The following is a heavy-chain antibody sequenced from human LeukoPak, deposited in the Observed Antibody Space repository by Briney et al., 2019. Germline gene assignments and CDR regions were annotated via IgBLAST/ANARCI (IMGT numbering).Heavy chain of an antibody. D-gene: IGHD6-19*01. CDR1: GFTFDDYA. Sequence: GRSLRLSCAASGFTFDDYAMHWVRQAPGKGLEWVSGISWNSGTIGYADSVKGRFTVSRDNAKNSLYLQMNSLRAEDMALYYCAKGQYSSGWYEPFDYWGQGTLVTVSS. V-gene: IGHV3-9*03. CDR2: ISWNSGTI. CDR3: AKGQYSSGWYEPFDY. J-gene: IGHJ4*02.